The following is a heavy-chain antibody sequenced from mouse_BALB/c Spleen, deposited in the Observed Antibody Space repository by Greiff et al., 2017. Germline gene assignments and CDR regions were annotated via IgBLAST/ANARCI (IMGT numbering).Heavy chain of an antibody. CDR1: GFNIKDTY. Sequence: VQLQQSGAELVKPGASVKLSCTASGFNIKDTYMHWVKQRPEQGLEWIGRIDPANGNTKYDPKFQGKATITADTSSNTAYLQLSSLTSEDTAIYYCARNYGNYGDAMDYWGQGTSGTVSS. D-gene: IGHD2-1*01. CDR3: ARNYGNYGDAMDY. V-gene: IGHV14-3*02. J-gene: IGHJ4*01. CDR2: IDPANGNT.